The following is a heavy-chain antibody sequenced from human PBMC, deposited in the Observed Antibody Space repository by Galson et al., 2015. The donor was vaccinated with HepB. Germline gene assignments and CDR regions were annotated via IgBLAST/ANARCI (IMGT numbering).Heavy chain of an antibody. CDR2: ISSSSSYT. D-gene: IGHD4-11*01. J-gene: IGHJ4*02. Sequence: SLRLSCAASGFTFSDYYMSWIRQDPGKGLEWVSYISSSSSYTNYADSVKGRFTISKDNAKNSLYLQMNSLRAKDTAVYYCARGELDSNYVFDYWGQGTLVTVSS. CDR3: ARGELDSNYVFDY. CDR1: GFTFSDYY. V-gene: IGHV3-11*06.